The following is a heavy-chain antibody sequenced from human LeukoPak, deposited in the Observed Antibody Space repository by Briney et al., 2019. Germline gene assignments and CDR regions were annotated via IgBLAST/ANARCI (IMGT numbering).Heavy chain of an antibody. J-gene: IGHJ4*02. V-gene: IGHV3-66*01. CDR3: ARLGASMVRGVMLGPFY. CDR2: IYSGGST. D-gene: IGHD3-10*01. Sequence: GGSLRLSCAASGFTFSSYSMNWVRQAPGKGLEWVSVIYSGGSTYYADSVKGRFTISRDNSKNTLYLQMNSLRAEDTAVYYCARLGASMVRGVMLGPFYWGQGTLVTVSS. CDR1: GFTFSSYS.